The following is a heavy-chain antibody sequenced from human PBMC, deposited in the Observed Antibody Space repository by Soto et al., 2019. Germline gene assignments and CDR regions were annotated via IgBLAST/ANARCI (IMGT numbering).Heavy chain of an antibody. D-gene: IGHD6-6*01. CDR3: ARGGIAARLFDY. V-gene: IGHV4-34*01. J-gene: IGHJ4*02. CDR2: INHSGST. Sequence: SETLSLTCAVHGGSFSGYFWSWIRQPPGKGLEWIGEINHSGSTNSNPSLKSRVTISVDTSKNQFSLKLSSVTAADTAVYYCARGGIAARLFDYWGQGTLVTVSS. CDR1: GGSFSGYF.